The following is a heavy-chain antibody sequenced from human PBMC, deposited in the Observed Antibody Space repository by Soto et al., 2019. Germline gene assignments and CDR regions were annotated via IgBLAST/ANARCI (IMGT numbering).Heavy chain of an antibody. CDR1: GFTFSSYS. Sequence: GGSLRLSCAASGFTFSSYSMNWVRQAPGKGLEWVSSISSSSSYIYYADSVKGRFTISRDNAKNSLYLQMNSLRAEDTAVYYCARDGIYDDAFDIWGQGTMVTVSS. CDR2: ISSSSSYI. V-gene: IGHV3-21*01. D-gene: IGHD3-3*01. CDR3: ARDGIYDDAFDI. J-gene: IGHJ3*02.